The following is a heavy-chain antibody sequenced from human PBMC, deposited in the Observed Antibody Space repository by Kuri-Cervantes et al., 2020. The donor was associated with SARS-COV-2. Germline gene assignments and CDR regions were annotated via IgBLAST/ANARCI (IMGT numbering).Heavy chain of an antibody. J-gene: IGHJ4*02. D-gene: IGHD3-22*01. CDR2: ISSSSSYI. Sequence: GGSLRLSCAASGFTFSSYSMNWVRQAPGKGLEWVSSISSSSSYIYYADSVKGRFTISRDNAKNSLYLQMNSLRAEDTAVYYCARDLYVSSGYPYYFDYWGQGTLVTVSS. CDR3: ARDLYVSSGYPYYFDY. CDR1: GFTFSSYS. V-gene: IGHV3-21*01.